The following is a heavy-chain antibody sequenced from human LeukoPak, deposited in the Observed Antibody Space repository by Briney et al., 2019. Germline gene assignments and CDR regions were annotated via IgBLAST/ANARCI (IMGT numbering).Heavy chain of an antibody. V-gene: IGHV4-61*02. D-gene: IGHD2-2*03. CDR3: ARDGYCSSTSCYDVFDI. Sequence: SQTLSLTCTVSGGSISSGSYFWSWIRQPAGKGLEWIGRIYTSGSTNYDPSLKSRVTISVDTSKNQFSLKLSSVTAADTAVYYCARDGYCSSTSCYDVFDIWGQGTMVTVSS. J-gene: IGHJ3*02. CDR2: IYTSGST. CDR1: GGSISSGSYF.